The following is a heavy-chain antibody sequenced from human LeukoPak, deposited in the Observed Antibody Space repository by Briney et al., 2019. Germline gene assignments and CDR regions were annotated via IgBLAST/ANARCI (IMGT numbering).Heavy chain of an antibody. CDR1: GFTFSSYG. D-gene: IGHD3-10*01. CDR3: AKDPHYYGSGSLINYYYYYGMDV. V-gene: IGHV3-30*02. J-gene: IGHJ6*02. Sequence: PGGSLRLSCAASGFTFSSYGMHWVRQAPGNGLEWVAFIRYDGSNKYYADSVKGRFTISRDNSKNTLYLQMNSLRAEDTAVYYCAKDPHYYGSGSLINYYYYYGMDVWGQGTTVTVSS. CDR2: IRYDGSNK.